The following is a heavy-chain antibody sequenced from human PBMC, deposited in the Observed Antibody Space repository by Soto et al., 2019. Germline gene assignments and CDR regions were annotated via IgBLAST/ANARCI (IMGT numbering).Heavy chain of an antibody. CDR2: IYYIGST. J-gene: IGHJ6*03. Sequence: QVQLQESGPGLVKPSQTLSLTCTVSGGSISSGGYYWSWIRQHPGKGLEWIGYIYYIGSTNDNPSLKSRVTISVDTSKSQFSLKLSSVTAADTAVYYCARVLWTPDYHYYMDVWGKGTTVTVSS. CDR1: GGSISSGGYY. CDR3: ARVLWTPDYHYYMDV. V-gene: IGHV4-31*03. D-gene: IGHD2-21*01.